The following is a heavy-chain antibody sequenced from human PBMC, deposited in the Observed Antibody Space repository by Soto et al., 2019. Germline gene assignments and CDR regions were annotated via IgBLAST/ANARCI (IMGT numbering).Heavy chain of an antibody. D-gene: IGHD6-6*01. V-gene: IGHV1-18*01. CDR2: ISAHNGNT. CDR3: ARGRDGDY. J-gene: IGHJ4*02. CDR1: GYAFTTYG. Sequence: QVHLVQSGAEVKKPGASVKVSCKGSGYAFTTYGITWVRQAPGQGLEWMGWISAHNGNTNYAQKLQGRVTVTRDTSTSTAYMELRSLRSDATAVYYFARGRDGDYWVQGALVTVSS.